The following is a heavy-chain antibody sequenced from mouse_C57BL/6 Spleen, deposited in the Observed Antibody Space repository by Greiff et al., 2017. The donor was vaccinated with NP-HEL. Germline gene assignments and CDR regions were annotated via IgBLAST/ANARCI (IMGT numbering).Heavy chain of an antibody. CDR3: AREGVYYDYDEGFAY. J-gene: IGHJ3*01. D-gene: IGHD2-4*01. V-gene: IGHV14-3*01. CDR1: GFNIKNTY. Sequence: EVQLVESVAELVRPGASVKLSCTASGFNIKNTYMHWVKQRPEQGLEWIGRIDPANGNTKYAPKFQGKVTITADTSSNTAYLQLSSLTSEDTAIYYCAREGVYYDYDEGFAYWGQGTLVTVSA. CDR2: IDPANGNT.